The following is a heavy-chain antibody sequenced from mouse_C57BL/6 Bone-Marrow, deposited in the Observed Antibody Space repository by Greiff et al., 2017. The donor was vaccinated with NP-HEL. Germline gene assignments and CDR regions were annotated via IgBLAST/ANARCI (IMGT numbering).Heavy chain of an antibody. J-gene: IGHJ2*01. Sequence: EVHLVESGTVLARPGASVKMSCKTSGYTFTSYWMHWVKQRPGQGLEWIGAIYPGNSDTSYNQKFKGKAKLTAVTSASTAYMELSSLTNEDSAVYYCTSITTVVAGGYFDYWGQGTTLTVSS. CDR1: GYTFTSYW. CDR2: IYPGNSDT. CDR3: TSITTVVAGGYFDY. D-gene: IGHD1-1*01. V-gene: IGHV1-5*01.